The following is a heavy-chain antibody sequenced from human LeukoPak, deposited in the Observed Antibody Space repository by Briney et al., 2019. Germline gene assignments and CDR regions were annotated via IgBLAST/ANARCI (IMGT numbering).Heavy chain of an antibody. CDR1: GFTFSNAW. J-gene: IGHJ4*02. D-gene: IGHD3-22*01. CDR2: IKSKTDGGTT. V-gene: IGHV3-15*01. Sequence: GGSLRLSCAASGFTFSNAWMSWVRQAPGKGLEWVGRIKSKTDGGTTDYAAPVKGRFTISRDDSKNTLYLQMNSLRAEDTAVYYCAKDMYYYDSSGYGHYFDYWGQGTLVTVSS. CDR3: AKDMYYYDSSGYGHYFDY.